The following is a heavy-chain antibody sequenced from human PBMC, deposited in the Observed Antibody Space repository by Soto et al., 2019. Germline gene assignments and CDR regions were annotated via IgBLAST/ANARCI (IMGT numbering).Heavy chain of an antibody. CDR1: GFTVSSNC. D-gene: IGHD4-17*01. CDR3: ARDLYGDCVDY. J-gene: IGHJ4*02. Sequence: EVQLVESGGGLVQPGGSLRLFCAASGFTVSSNCMSWVRQAPGKGLEWVSVIYSGGSTYYADSVKGRVTISRDNSKNTRYPQMNSLRAEDTAVYYCARDLYGDCVDYWGQGTLVTVSS. V-gene: IGHV3-66*01. CDR2: IYSGGST.